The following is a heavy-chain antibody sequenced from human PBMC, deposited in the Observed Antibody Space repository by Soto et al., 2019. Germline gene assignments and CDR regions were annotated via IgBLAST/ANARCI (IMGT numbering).Heavy chain of an antibody. Sequence: ASVKVSCKASGYSFKDHYMHWVRQAPGRGLEWVGIINPSGEHTNYAQQFRGRVAMTRDTSTSTAYMELRSLRSEDTAVYFCARISCKGGSCYFDFDHWGQGTLVTVS. V-gene: IGHV1-46*02. J-gene: IGHJ4*02. CDR2: INPSGEHT. CDR3: ARISCKGGSCYFDFDH. CDR1: GYSFKDHY. D-gene: IGHD2-15*01.